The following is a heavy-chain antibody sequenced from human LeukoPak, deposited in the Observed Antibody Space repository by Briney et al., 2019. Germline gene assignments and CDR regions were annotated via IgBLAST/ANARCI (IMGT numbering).Heavy chain of an antibody. CDR3: AKVGHDILTGWRENYYYYYYMDV. CDR1: GGSISSYY. D-gene: IGHD3-9*01. CDR2: INHSGST. Sequence: SETLSLTCTVSGGSISSYYWSWIRQPPGKGLEWIGEINHSGSTNYNPSLKSRVTISVDTSKNQFSLKLSSVTAADTAVYYCAKVGHDILTGWRENYYYYYYMDVWGKGTTVTISS. J-gene: IGHJ6*03. V-gene: IGHV4-34*01.